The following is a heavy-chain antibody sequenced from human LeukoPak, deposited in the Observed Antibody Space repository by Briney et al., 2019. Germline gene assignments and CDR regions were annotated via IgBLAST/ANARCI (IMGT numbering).Heavy chain of an antibody. CDR2: IWYDGRAA. CDR3: ARWEGSNSAGSLDY. Sequence: GGSLRLSCAASGFTFSRNGMHWVRQAPGKGLEWVTGIWYDGRAAYYADSVKGRFSISRDNTISTLYLDMNSLRADDTAVYYCARWEGSNSAGSLDYWGQGTLVTVSS. CDR1: GFTFSRNG. J-gene: IGHJ4*02. V-gene: IGHV3-33*01. D-gene: IGHD4-23*01.